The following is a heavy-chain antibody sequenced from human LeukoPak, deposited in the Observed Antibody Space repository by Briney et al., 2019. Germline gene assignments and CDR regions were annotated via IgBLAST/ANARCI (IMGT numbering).Heavy chain of an antibody. CDR1: GFTFSSYS. D-gene: IGHD3-3*01. V-gene: IGHV3-21*01. CDR2: IRSSSSYI. J-gene: IGHJ3*02. CDR3: ARDRTNAFDI. Sequence: GGSLRLSCAASGFTFSSYSMNWVRQAPGKGLEWVSSIRSSSSYIYYADSVKGRFTISRDNAKNSLYLQMNSLRAEDTAVYYCARDRTNAFDIWGQGTMVTVSS.